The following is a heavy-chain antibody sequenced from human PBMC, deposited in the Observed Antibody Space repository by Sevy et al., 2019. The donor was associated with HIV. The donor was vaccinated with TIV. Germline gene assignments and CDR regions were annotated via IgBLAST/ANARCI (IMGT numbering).Heavy chain of an antibody. J-gene: IGHJ4*02. CDR3: SREGCTKPHDY. CDR1: GFTFSKYS. CDR2: LSFGCGEI. D-gene: IGHD2-8*01. Sequence: GGSLRLSCTASGFTFSKYSMSWVRQPPGKGLEWVSTLSFGCGEINYANSVKGRFTISRDNSKSSVYLQMNNLRPEDTAVYYCSREGCTKPHDYWGQGTLVTVSS. V-gene: IGHV3-23*01.